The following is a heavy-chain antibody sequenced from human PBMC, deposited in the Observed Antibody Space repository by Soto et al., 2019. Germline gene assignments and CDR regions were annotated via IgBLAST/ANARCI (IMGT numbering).Heavy chain of an antibody. D-gene: IGHD3-16*02. CDR3: ARDLIMITFGGVIAPSHFDY. V-gene: IGHV3-7*01. J-gene: IGHJ4*02. CDR2: IKQDGSEK. CDR1: GFTFSSYW. Sequence: GGSLRLSCAASGFTFSSYWMSWVRQAPGKGLEWVANIKQDGSEKYYVDSVKGRFTISRDNAKNSLYLQMNSLRAEDTAVYYCARDLIMITFGGVIAPSHFDYWGQGTLVTVSS.